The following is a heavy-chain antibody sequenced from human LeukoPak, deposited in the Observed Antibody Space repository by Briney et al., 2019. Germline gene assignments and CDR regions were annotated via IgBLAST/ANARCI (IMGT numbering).Heavy chain of an antibody. D-gene: IGHD3-22*01. CDR1: GGSISSYY. V-gene: IGHV4-4*07. J-gene: IGHJ4*02. Sequence: SETLSLTCTVSGGSISSYYWSWIRQPAGKGLEWIGRIYTSGSTNYNPSLKSRVTMSVDTSKNQFTLKLSSVTAADTAVYYCARGSSFYYETSGYQPFDFWGQGTLVTVSS. CDR3: ARGSSFYYETSGYQPFDF. CDR2: IYTSGST.